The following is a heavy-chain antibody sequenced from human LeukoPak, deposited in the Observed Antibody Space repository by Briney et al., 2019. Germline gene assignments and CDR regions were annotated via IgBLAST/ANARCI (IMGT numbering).Heavy chain of an antibody. CDR2: IGRSAST. J-gene: IGHJ4*02. CDR1: GFTFSTYD. Sequence: GSLRLSCAASGFTFSTYDMQWVRQAPGKGLEWVSGIGRSASTYYTGSVKGRFTISRDNSKNSLYLQMNSLRAEDTAVYYCARDDIVVVPAASHFDYWGQGTLVTVSS. CDR3: ARDDIVVVPAASHFDY. D-gene: IGHD2-2*01. V-gene: IGHV3-23*01.